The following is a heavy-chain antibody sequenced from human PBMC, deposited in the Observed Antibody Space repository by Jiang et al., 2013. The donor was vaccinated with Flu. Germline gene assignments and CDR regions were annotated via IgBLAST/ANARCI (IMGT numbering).Heavy chain of an antibody. D-gene: IGHD3-3*01. CDR1: GGTFSSYA. CDR3: ARGRQIYYDFFYGMDV. V-gene: IGHV1-69*01. Sequence: GAEVKKPGSSVKVSCKASGGTFSSYAISWVRQAPGQGLEWMGGIIPIFGIANYAQKFQGRVTITADESTSTAYMELSSLRSEDTAVYYCARGRQIYYDFFYGMDVWGQGPIGHRLL. CDR2: IIPIFGIA. J-gene: IGHJ6*02.